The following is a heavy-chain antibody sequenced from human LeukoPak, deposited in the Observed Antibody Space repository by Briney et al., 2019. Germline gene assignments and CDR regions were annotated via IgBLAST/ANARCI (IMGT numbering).Heavy chain of an antibody. D-gene: IGHD2-2*01. CDR3: ARAGYCSSTSCDYYYYYYGMDV. J-gene: IGHJ6*02. CDR1: GGSFSGYY. CDR2: INHIGST. V-gene: IGHV4-34*01. Sequence: SETLSLTCAVYGGSFSGYYWSWIRQPPGKGLEWIGEINHIGSTNYNPSLKSRVTISVDTSKNQFSLKLSSVTAADTAVYYCARAGYCSSTSCDYYYYYYGMDVWGQGTTVTVSS.